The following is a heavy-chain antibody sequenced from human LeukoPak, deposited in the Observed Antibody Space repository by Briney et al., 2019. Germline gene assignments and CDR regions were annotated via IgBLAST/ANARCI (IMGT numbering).Heavy chain of an antibody. CDR1: GYTFTGYY. CDR3: ARDHGVTSMVGWFR. CDR2: INPNSGGT. Sequence: GASVKVSCKASGYTFTGYYMHWVRQAPGQGLEWMGWINPNSGGTNYAQKFQGRVTMTRDTSISTAYMELSRLRSDDTAVYYCARDHGVTSMVGWFRWGQGSLVTVSS. J-gene: IGHJ4*02. D-gene: IGHD6-19*01. V-gene: IGHV1-2*02.